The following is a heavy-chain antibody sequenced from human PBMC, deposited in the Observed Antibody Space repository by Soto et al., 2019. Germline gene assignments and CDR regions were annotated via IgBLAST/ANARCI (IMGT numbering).Heavy chain of an antibody. Sequence: GGSLRLSCAASGFTFSSYEMNWVRQAPGEGLEWVSYISSSGSTIYYADSVKGRFTISRDNAKNSLYLQMNSLRAEDTAVYYCAREMDCSGGSCPAWGQGTLVTVSS. D-gene: IGHD2-15*01. CDR1: GFTFSSYE. CDR2: ISSSGSTI. V-gene: IGHV3-48*03. J-gene: IGHJ5*02. CDR3: AREMDCSGGSCPA.